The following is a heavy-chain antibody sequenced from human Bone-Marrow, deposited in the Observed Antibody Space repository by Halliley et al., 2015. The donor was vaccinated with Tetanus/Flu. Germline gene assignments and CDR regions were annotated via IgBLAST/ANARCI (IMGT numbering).Heavy chain of an antibody. D-gene: IGHD5-18*01. J-gene: IGHJ4*02. V-gene: IGHV4-59*01. CDR2: IYYNGHT. Sequence: GSIYYNGHTNYNPSLKSRVTISVATSKKQLSLRLSSVTAADTAVYYCARAAGRGYTYGDFDYWGRGTLVTVSS. CDR3: ARAAGRGYTYGDFDY.